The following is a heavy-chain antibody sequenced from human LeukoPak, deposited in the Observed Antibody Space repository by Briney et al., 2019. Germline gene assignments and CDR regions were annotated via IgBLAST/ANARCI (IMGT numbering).Heavy chain of an antibody. CDR1: GGSISSYY. V-gene: IGHV4-59*01. D-gene: IGHD2-2*01. J-gene: IGHJ6*03. Sequence: PSETLSLTCTVSGGSISSYYWSWIRQPPGKGLEWIGYIYYSGSTNYNPSLKSRVTISVDTSKNQFSLKLSSVTAADTAVYYCARRAVVVPAARGYYYYYMDVWGKGTTVTVS. CDR3: ARRAVVVPAARGYYYYYMDV. CDR2: IYYSGST.